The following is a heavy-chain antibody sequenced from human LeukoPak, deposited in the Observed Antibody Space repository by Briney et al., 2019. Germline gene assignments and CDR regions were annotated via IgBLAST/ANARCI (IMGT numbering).Heavy chain of an antibody. CDR1: GGSISSYY. Sequence: SETLSLTCTVSGGSISSYYWSWIRQPPGKGLEWIGYIYYGGSTNYNPSLKSRVTISVDTSKNQFSLKLSSVTAADTAVYYCARGPNWNDSPRWIHYFDYWGQGTLVTVSS. CDR3: ARGPNWNDSPRWIHYFDY. CDR2: IYYGGST. D-gene: IGHD1-20*01. V-gene: IGHV4-59*01. J-gene: IGHJ4*02.